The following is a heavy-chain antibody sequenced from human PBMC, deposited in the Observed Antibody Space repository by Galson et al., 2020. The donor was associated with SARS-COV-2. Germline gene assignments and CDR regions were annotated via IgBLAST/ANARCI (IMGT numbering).Heavy chain of an antibody. J-gene: IGHJ5*02. CDR2: NSTSSSYI. CDR1: GFTFSSYS. V-gene: IGHV3-21*01. Sequence: VGSLRLPCAASGFTFSSYSMNWVRQAPGTGLEWDSTNSTSSSYIYYAASAKGRFTISRDNDKNSLYLKMNSLRAEDTAVYSCARDTVSYRNWFDPWGQGTLVTVSS. D-gene: IGHD4-17*01. CDR3: ARDTVSYRNWFDP.